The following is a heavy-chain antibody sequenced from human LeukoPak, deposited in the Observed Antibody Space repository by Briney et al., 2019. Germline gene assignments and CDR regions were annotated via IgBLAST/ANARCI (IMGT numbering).Heavy chain of an antibody. CDR3: AREDLNCGGDCFSY. CDR2: ISTSGNMI. Sequence: GGSLRLSCVASGFTFSNFEMNWVRQAPGKGLEWVSYISTSGNMIYYAESVKGRFTISRDNAKNSLYLQMDSLRVDDTAVYYCAREDLNCGGDCFSYWGRGTLVTVSS. D-gene: IGHD2-21*01. V-gene: IGHV3-48*03. J-gene: IGHJ4*02. CDR1: GFTFSNFE.